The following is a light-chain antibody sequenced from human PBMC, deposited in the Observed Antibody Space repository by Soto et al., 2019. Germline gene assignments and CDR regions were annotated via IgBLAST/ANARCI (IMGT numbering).Light chain of an antibody. CDR1: QSIGNW. J-gene: IGKJ1*01. CDR3: QQYNDYWT. Sequence: DVQLTQAPSTLSASVGDRVTITCRASQSIGNWLAWYQQKPGKAPNLLIYDASTLENGVPSRFSGSASGTDFTLTISSLQPYDFATYYCQQYNDYWTFGQGTKVDIK. CDR2: DAS. V-gene: IGKV1-5*01.